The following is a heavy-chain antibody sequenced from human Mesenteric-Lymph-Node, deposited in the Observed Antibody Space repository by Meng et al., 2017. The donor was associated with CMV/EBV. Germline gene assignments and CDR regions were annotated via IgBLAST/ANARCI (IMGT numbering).Heavy chain of an antibody. V-gene: IGHV3-52*01. CDR3: ARAPNGPTGY. D-gene: IGHD4-17*01. CDR1: GFTFSSSW. CDR2: IKCDGSEK. Sequence: GESLKISCAASGFTFSSSWMHWVCQAPEKGLEWVADIKCDGSEKYYVDSVKGRLTISRDNAKNSLYLQVNSLRAEDTAVYYCARAPNGPTGYWGQGTLVTVSS. J-gene: IGHJ4*02.